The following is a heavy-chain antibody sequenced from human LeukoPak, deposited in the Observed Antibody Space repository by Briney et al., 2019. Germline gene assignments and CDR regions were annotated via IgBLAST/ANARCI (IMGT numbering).Heavy chain of an antibody. D-gene: IGHD6-13*01. CDR2: ISWNSGSI. CDR1: GFTFDDYA. CDR3: AKVLEQQLVSFFDF. J-gene: IGHJ4*01. V-gene: IGHV3-9*01. Sequence: PGRSLRLSCAASGFTFDDYAMHWVRQAPGKGLEWVSGISWNSGSIGYADSVKGRFTISRDNAKNSLYLQMNSLRVEDTAVYYCAKVLEQQLVSFFDFWGHGTQVTVSS.